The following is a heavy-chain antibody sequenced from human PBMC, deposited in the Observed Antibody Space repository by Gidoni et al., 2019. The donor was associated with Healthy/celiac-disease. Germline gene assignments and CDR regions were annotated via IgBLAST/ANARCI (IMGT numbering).Heavy chain of an antibody. Sequence: EVQLVESGGGLVQPGGSLRLSCSASGFTFSSYWMSWVRQAPGKGLEWVANIKQDGSEKYYVDSVKGRFTISRDNAKNSLYLKMNSLRAEDTAVYYCARREVGMFPATFYYYGMDVWGQGTTVTVSS. CDR1: GFTFSSYW. D-gene: IGHD2-21*01. CDR3: ARREVGMFPATFYYYGMDV. J-gene: IGHJ6*02. V-gene: IGHV3-7*01. CDR2: IKQDGSEK.